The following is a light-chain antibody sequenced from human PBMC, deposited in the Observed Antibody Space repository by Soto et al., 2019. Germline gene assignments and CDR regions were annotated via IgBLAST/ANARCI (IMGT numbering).Light chain of an antibody. CDR2: EVS. J-gene: IGLJ1*01. CDR3: SSYTSSSTLEV. CDR1: ISDVVGYNY. Sequence: QSLLNQAASVSGSPGQSITISCTGTISDVVGYNYVSWYQQHPGKAPKLMIYEVSNRPSGVSNRFSGSKSGNTASLTISGLQADDEADYYCSSYTSSSTLEVFGTGTKATVL. V-gene: IGLV2-14*01.